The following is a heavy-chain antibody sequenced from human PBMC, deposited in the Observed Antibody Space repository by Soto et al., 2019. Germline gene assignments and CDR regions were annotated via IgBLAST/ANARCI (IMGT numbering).Heavy chain of an antibody. J-gene: IGHJ2*01. CDR3: ARHRMVWGWFDL. D-gene: IGHD2-21*01. V-gene: IGHV1-69*14. Sequence: QVQLVQSGAEVKKPGSSVKVSCKASGGTFSSYAISWVRQSPGQGLEWMGGIIPIFGTANYAQKFQGRVTITAERSTSTAYMELSSLRSEDTAVYYGARHRMVWGWFDLWGRGTLVTASS. CDR1: GGTFSSYA. CDR2: IIPIFGTA.